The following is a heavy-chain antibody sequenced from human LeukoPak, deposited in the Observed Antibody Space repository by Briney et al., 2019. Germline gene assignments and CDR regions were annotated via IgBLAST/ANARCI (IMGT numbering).Heavy chain of an antibody. J-gene: IGHJ4*02. CDR1: GGSISSGSYY. V-gene: IGHV4-61*02. CDR2: IYTSGST. Sequence: PSETLSLTCTVSGGSISSGSYYWSWIRLPAGKGLEWIGRIYTSGSTNYNPSLKSRVTISVDTSKNQFSLKLSSVTAADTAVYYCARVYRQLGAFDYWGQGTLVTVSS. CDR3: ARVYRQLGAFDY. D-gene: IGHD6-6*01.